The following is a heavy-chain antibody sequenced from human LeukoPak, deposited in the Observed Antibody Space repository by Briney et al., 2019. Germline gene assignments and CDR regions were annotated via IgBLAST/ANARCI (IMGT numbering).Heavy chain of an antibody. CDR3: AKGAARPYFDY. CDR1: GFTFSRYG. J-gene: IGHJ4*02. V-gene: IGHV3-30*02. CDR2: IRKDGSDK. D-gene: IGHD6-6*01. Sequence: GGSLRLSCAVSGFTFSRYGMHWVRQTPGKGLEWVAYIRKDGSDKYYADSVKGRFTISRDSPKNMLYLQMNSLRAEDTAVYYCAKGAARPYFDYWGQGTLVTVSS.